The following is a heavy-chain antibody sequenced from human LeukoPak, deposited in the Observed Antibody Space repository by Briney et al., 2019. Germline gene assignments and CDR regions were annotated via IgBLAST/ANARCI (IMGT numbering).Heavy chain of an antibody. J-gene: IGHJ6*03. CDR2: IYPGDSDT. CDR3: ARQRGVTMLRGVINPYDMDV. Sequence: GESLKISCKGSGYSFTSYWIAWVRQMPGKGLEWMGIIYPGDSDTRYNPSFQGQVTISADKSISTAYLQWSDLKASDTAMYYCARQRGVTMLRGVINPYDMDVWGKGTTVTVSS. D-gene: IGHD3-10*01. V-gene: IGHV5-51*01. CDR1: GYSFTSYW.